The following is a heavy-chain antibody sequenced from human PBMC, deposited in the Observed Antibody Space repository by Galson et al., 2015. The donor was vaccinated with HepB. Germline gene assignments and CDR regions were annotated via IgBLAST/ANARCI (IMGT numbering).Heavy chain of an antibody. D-gene: IGHD2-2*01. CDR3: ARLIVVVPAAIS. CDR2: IIPIFGTA. V-gene: IGHV1-69*13. CDR1: GDTFSSYA. J-gene: IGHJ5*02. Sequence: SVKVSCKASGDTFSSYAISWVRQAPGQGLEWMVGIIPIFGTANYAQKFQGRVTITADESTSTAYMELSSLRSEDTAVYYCARLIVVVPAAISWGQGALVTVSS.